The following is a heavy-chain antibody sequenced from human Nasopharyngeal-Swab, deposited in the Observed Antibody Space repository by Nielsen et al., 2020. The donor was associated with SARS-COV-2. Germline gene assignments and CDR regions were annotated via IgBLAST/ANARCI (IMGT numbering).Heavy chain of an antibody. Sequence: GGSLKISCAASGFTFSSYSMNWVRQAPGKGLEWVSYISSSSSTIYYADSVKGRFTISRDNAKNSLYLQMNSLRAEDTAVYYCAREVLRFLEWLLPSDAFDIWGQGTMVTVSS. CDR2: ISSSSSTI. J-gene: IGHJ3*02. CDR1: GFTFSSYS. D-gene: IGHD3-3*01. V-gene: IGHV3-48*01. CDR3: AREVLRFLEWLLPSDAFDI.